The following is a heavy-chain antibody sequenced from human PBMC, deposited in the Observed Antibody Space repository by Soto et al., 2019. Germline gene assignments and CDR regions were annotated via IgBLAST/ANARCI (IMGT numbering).Heavy chain of an antibody. Sequence: EAQLLESGGGLVQPGGSLRLSCAASGFSFDTYAMSWVRQAPGKGLEWVSSISGSGGNTYYADSVKGRFTISRDNSKNILYLQMTSLRAEDRALYYCAKLGMTTITRDSWGQGTQVTVSS. CDR3: AKLGMTTITRDS. J-gene: IGHJ4*02. V-gene: IGHV3-23*01. D-gene: IGHD5-12*01. CDR2: ISGSGGNT. CDR1: GFSFDTYA.